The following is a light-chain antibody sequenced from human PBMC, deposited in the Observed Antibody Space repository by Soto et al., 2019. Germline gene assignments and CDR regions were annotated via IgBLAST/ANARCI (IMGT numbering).Light chain of an antibody. CDR3: QQYSAWIT. CDR2: GAS. J-gene: IGKJ4*01. CDR1: QSINTN. V-gene: IGKV3-15*01. Sequence: EIVMTQSPATLSVSPGERATLFCRASQSINTNFAWYQQRRGQAPRLLIYGASTRATGIPARFSGSGSGTEFPLTISSLQSEDFAVYYCQQYSAWITFGGGTTVEIK.